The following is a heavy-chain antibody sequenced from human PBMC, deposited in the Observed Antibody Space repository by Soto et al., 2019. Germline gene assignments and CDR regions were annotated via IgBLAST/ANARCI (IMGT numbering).Heavy chain of an antibody. CDR3: ARGLTIFGVVTPIPMDV. V-gene: IGHV4-34*01. CDR1: GGSFSGYY. D-gene: IGHD3-3*01. CDR2: INHSGST. J-gene: IGHJ6*04. Sequence: PSETLSLTCAVYGGSFSGYYWSWIRQPPGKGLEWIGEINHSGSTNYNPSLKSRVTISVDTSKNQFSLKLSSVTAADTAVYYCARGLTIFGVVTPIPMDVWGKGTTVTVSS.